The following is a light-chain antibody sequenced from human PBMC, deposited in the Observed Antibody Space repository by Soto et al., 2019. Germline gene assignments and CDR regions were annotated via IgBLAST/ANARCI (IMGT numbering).Light chain of an antibody. V-gene: IGLV2-14*01. CDR2: EVS. J-gene: IGLJ1*01. CDR3: AAWDDSLNGRV. CDR1: SSDVGGYNY. Sequence: QSALTQPASVSGSPGQSITISCTGTSSDVGGYNYVSWYQQHPGKAPKLMIYEVSNRPSGVSNRFSVSKSGNTASLTISGLQAEDEADYYCAAWDDSLNGRVFGTGTKLTVL.